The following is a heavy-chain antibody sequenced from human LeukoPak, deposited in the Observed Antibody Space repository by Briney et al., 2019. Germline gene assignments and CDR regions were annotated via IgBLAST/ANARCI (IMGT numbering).Heavy chain of an antibody. Sequence: PGGSLRLSCAASGFTFSSYWMSWVRQAPGKGLEWVANIKQDGSEKYYVDSVKGRFTISRDNAKHSLYLQMNSLRAEDTAVYYCARDRTSVIAAAGNWFDPWGQGTLVTVSS. CDR1: GFTFSSYW. CDR2: IKQDGSEK. V-gene: IGHV3-7*01. D-gene: IGHD6-13*01. J-gene: IGHJ5*02. CDR3: ARDRTSVIAAAGNWFDP.